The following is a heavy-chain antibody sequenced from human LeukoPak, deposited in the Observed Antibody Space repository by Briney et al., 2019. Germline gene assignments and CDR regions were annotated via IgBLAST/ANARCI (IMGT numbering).Heavy chain of an antibody. CDR1: GGSISSYY. D-gene: IGHD2-15*01. J-gene: IGHJ5*02. CDR3: ARDVPYCSGGSCYYNWFDP. CDR2: IYYSGST. V-gene: IGHV4-59*01. Sequence: SETLSLTCTVSGGSISSYYWSWIRQPPGKGLGWIGYIYYSGSTNYNPSLKSRVTISVDTSKNQFSLKLSSVTAADTAVYYCARDVPYCSGGSCYYNWFDPWGQGTLVTVSS.